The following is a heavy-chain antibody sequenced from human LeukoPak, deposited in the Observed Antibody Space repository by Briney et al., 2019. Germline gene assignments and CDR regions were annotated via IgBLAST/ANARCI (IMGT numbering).Heavy chain of an antibody. V-gene: IGHV4-59*08. CDR3: ARADIAVVTGASPVEYFQH. CDR2: IYYSGST. CDR1: GGSISSYY. D-gene: IGHD2-15*01. J-gene: IGHJ1*01. Sequence: SETLFLTCTVSGGSISSYYWSWIRQPPGKGLEWIGYIYYSGSTNYNPSLKSRDTISVDTSKNQFSLKLSSVTAADTAVYYCARADIAVVTGASPVEYFQHWGQGTLVTVSS.